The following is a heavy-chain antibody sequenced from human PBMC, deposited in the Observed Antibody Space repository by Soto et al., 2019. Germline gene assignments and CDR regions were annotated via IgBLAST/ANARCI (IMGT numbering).Heavy chain of an antibody. CDR2: ISYDGSNK. CDR1: GFTFSSYG. CDR3: AKDLGHGGRGAFEI. D-gene: IGHD7-27*01. J-gene: IGHJ3*02. Sequence: ESGGGVVQPGRSLRLSCAASGFTFSSYGMHWVRQAPGKGLEWVALISYDGSNKYYADSVKGRFTISRDNSKNTLYLQMTSLRTEDTAVYYCAKDLGHGGRGAFEIWGQGTMVTVSS. V-gene: IGHV3-30*18.